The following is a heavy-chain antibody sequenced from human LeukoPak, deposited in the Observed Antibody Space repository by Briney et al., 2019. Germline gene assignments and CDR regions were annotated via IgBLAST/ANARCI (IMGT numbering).Heavy chain of an antibody. CDR1: GYTLTGYY. CDR2: INPNSGGT. J-gene: IGHJ4*02. Sequence: ASVKVSCKASGYTLTGYYMHWVRQAPGQGLEWMGWINPNSGGTNYAQKFQGRVTMTRDTSISTAYMELSRLRSDDTAVYYCARSRNVDYSFDYWGQGTLVTVSS. D-gene: IGHD4-11*01. CDR3: ARSRNVDYSFDY. V-gene: IGHV1-2*02.